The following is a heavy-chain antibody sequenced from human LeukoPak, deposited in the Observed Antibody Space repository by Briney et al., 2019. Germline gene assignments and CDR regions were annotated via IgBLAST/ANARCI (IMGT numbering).Heavy chain of an antibody. Sequence: GGSLRLSCAASGFTFSSYAMSWVRQAPGKGLEWVSAISCSGGSTYYADSVKGRFTISRDNSKNTLYLQMNSLRVEDTAVYYCARAAGGLSIDYWGQGTLVTVSS. J-gene: IGHJ4*02. CDR3: ARAAGGLSIDY. V-gene: IGHV3-23*01. D-gene: IGHD3-16*01. CDR2: ISCSGGST. CDR1: GFTFSSYA.